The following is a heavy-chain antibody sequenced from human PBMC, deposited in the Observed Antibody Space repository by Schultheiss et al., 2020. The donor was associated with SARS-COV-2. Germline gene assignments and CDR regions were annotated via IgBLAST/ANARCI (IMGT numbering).Heavy chain of an antibody. J-gene: IGHJ5*02. CDR2: IYHSGST. D-gene: IGHD2-2*01. CDR1: GGSISSSNW. V-gene: IGHV4-4*02. CDR3: ARGRYQLLWSYWFDP. Sequence: SETLSLTCAVSGGSISSSNWWSWVRQPPGKGLEWIGEIYHSGSTNYNPSLKSRVTISVDTSKNQFSLKLSSVTATDTAVYYCARGRYQLLWSYWFDPWGQGTLVTVSS.